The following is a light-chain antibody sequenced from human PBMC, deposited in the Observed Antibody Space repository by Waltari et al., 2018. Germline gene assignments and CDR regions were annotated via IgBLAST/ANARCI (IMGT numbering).Light chain of an antibody. CDR3: QQYGSTPQT. V-gene: IGKV3D-20*01. Sequence: EIVLMQSPATVSLSPGETATLSCGASQSVNNDFLAWYQQKPGLAPRLVIYDSTRRATGIPDRFRGSGSGTDFTLTISRLEPEDFAVYFCQQYGSTPQTFGRGTKVEV. J-gene: IGKJ1*01. CDR2: DST. CDR1: QSVNNDF.